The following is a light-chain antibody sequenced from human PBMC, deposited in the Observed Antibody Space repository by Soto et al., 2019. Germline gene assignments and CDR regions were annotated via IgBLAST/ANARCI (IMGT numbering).Light chain of an antibody. CDR1: QSVSSY. CDR3: QQYNNWPPT. J-gene: IGKJ1*01. V-gene: IGKV3-15*01. CDR2: SAS. Sequence: DIVMTQSPATLSVSPGERATLSCRASQSVSSYLAWYQQKPGQAPRLLIYSASARATGVPPRFSGSGSWTEFTLTISSLQSEDFAVYFCQQYNNWPPTFGQGTKVDIK.